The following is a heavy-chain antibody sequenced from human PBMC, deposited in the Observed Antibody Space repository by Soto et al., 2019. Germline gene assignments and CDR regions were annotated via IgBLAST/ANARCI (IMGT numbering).Heavy chain of an antibody. D-gene: IGHD3-10*01. Sequence: QVQLVESGGGVVQPGRSLRLSCAASGFTFSSYGMHWVRQAPGKGLEWVAVIWYDGSNKYYADSVKGRFTISRDNSKNTLYLQMISLRAEDTAVYYCARDAGGSESYYYGMAVWGQGTTVTVSS. V-gene: IGHV3-33*01. CDR1: GFTFSSYG. J-gene: IGHJ6*02. CDR3: ARDAGGSESYYYGMAV. CDR2: IWYDGSNK.